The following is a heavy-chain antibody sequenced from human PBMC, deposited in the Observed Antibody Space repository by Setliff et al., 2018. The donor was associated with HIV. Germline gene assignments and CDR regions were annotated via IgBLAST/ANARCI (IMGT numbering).Heavy chain of an antibody. CDR2: IRYDGSSE. D-gene: IGHD3-10*01. Sequence: GGSLRLSCAASGFTFSNYGMHWVRQGPGKGLEWVAFIRYDGSSEYYANSVKGRFSISRDNAKNSLYLQMSSLRTEDTAVYFCARDPAFGAFDIWGQGTMVTVSS. V-gene: IGHV3-30*02. CDR1: GFTFSNYG. CDR3: ARDPAFGAFDI. J-gene: IGHJ3*02.